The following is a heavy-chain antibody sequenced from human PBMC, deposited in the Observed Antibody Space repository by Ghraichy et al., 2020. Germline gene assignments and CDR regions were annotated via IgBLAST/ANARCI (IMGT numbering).Heavy chain of an antibody. D-gene: IGHD3-22*01. Sequence: ASVKVSCKASGYTFTGYYMHWVRQAPGQGLEWMGRINPNSGATNYAQKFQCRVTMTRDTSISTAYMELSRLRSDDSAVYYCVRSVGYYDSSVYYFDYWGQGTLVTVSS. CDR1: GYTFTGYY. J-gene: IGHJ4*02. CDR3: VRSVGYYDSSVYYFDY. CDR2: INPNSGAT. V-gene: IGHV1-2*06.